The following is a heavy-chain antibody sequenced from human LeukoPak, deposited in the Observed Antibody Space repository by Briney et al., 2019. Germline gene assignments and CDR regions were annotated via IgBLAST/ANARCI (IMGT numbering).Heavy chain of an antibody. CDR1: GGSISSYY. J-gene: IGHJ4*02. CDR2: IYYSGST. Sequence: SETLSLTCTVSGGSISSYYWSWIRQPPGKRLEWIGHIYYSGSTNYNPSLKSRVTISVDTSKNQFSLKLSSVTAADTAVYYCARGNIVVVTAVHFDYWGQGTLVTVSS. CDR3: ARGNIVVVTAVHFDY. D-gene: IGHD2-21*02. V-gene: IGHV4-59*08.